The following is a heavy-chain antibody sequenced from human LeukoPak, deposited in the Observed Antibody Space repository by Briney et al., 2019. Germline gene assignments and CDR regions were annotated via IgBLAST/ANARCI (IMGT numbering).Heavy chain of an antibody. CDR1: GYTFTSYG. V-gene: IGHV1-18*01. D-gene: IGHD4-17*01. CDR3: ARGVLYGDYVGWFDP. Sequence: ASVKVSCKASGYTFTSYGISWVRQAPGQGLEWMGWISAYNGNTNYAQKLQGRVTMTTDTSTSTAYMELRSLRSDDTAVYYCARGVLYGDYVGWFDPWGQGTLVTVSS. J-gene: IGHJ5*02. CDR2: ISAYNGNT.